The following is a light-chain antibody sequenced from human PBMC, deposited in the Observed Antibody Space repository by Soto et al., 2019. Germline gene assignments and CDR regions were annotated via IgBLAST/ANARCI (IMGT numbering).Light chain of an antibody. CDR1: SSDIGGYKY. CDR3: FSYTRSTDYV. V-gene: IGLV2-14*01. CDR2: EVS. Sequence: QSVLTQPASVSGSPGQSITISCTGTSSDIGGYKYVSWYQLHPGKAPKLMIYEVSNRPSGISDRFSASKSGNTASLTISGLQDDDEADYYCFSYTRSTDYVFGNGTKVTV. J-gene: IGLJ1*01.